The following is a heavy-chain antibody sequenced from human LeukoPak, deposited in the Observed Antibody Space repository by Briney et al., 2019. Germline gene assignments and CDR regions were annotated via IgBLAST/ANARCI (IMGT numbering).Heavy chain of an antibody. D-gene: IGHD3-16*02. V-gene: IGHV3-30-3*01. Sequence: PGGSLRLSCAASGLTFSSHWMHWVRQAPGKGLEWVAVISYDGSNKYYADSVKGRFTISRDNSKNTLYLQMNSLRAEDTAVYYCARNIDVWGSYRLDYWGQGTLVTVSS. CDR2: ISYDGSNK. J-gene: IGHJ4*02. CDR1: GLTFSSHW. CDR3: ARNIDVWGSYRLDY.